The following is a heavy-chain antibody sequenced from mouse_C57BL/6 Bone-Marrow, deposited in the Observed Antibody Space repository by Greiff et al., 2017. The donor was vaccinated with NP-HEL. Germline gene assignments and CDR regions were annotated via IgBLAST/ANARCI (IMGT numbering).Heavy chain of an antibody. CDR3: ARLVYYYGSRFFDY. V-gene: IGHV1-81*01. CDR2: IYPRSGNT. CDR1: GYTFTSYG. J-gene: IGHJ2*01. D-gene: IGHD1-1*01. Sequence: QVQLQQSGAELARPGASVKLSCKASGYTFTSYGISWVKQRTGQGLEWIGEIYPRSGNTYYNEKFKGKATLTADKSASTAYMELRSLTSEDSAVYFCARLVYYYGSRFFDYWGQGTTLTVSS.